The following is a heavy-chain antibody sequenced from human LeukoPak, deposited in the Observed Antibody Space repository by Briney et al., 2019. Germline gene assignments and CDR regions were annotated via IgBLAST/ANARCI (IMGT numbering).Heavy chain of an antibody. V-gene: IGHV1-46*01. CDR2: IYPRDGST. Sequence: ASLKLSCKASGYSLTNNYTQWVRQVPGQGLEWMGMIYPRDGSTSYAQRSQDRVTVTRDTSTSTVHMELSGLRAEDTALYYCARDQEGFDYWGQGTLVTVSS. CDR3: ARDQEGFDY. CDR1: GYSLTNNY. J-gene: IGHJ4*02.